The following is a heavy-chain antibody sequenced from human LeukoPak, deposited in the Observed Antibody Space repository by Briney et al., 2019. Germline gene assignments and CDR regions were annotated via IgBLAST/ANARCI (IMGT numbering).Heavy chain of an antibody. J-gene: IGHJ4*02. CDR3: AKAQFPITMIVVVITPFDY. Sequence: GGSLRLSCVVSGFSVSNNYIIWVRQAPGNGLERVSVIYGDGRTSHSASVRGRFTISRDNSKNTLYLQMNSLRAEDTAVYYCAKAQFPITMIVVVITPFDYWGQGTLVTVSS. CDR2: IYGDGRT. V-gene: IGHV3-53*01. CDR1: GFSVSNNY. D-gene: IGHD3-22*01.